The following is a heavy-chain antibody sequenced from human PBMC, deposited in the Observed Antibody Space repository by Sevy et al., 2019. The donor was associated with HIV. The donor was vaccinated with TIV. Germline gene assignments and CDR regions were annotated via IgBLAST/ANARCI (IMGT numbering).Heavy chain of an antibody. CDR1: GFTFSSYS. Sequence: GGALRLSCAASGFTFSSYSMNWVRQAPGKGLEWVSSISSSSGYIYYADSVKGRFTISRDNAKNVLYLQMNSLRAEDTAVYYCARGGRYCISTSCLWSFDYWGQGTLVTVSS. CDR3: ARGGRYCISTSCLWSFDY. CDR2: ISSSSGYI. V-gene: IGHV3-21*01. J-gene: IGHJ4*02. D-gene: IGHD2-2*01.